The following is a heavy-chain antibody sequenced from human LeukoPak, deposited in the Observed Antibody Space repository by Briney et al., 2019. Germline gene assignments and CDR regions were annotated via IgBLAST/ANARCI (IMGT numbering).Heavy chain of an antibody. CDR2: MNPNSGNT. D-gene: IGHD3-10*01. J-gene: IGHJ6*03. V-gene: IGHV1-8*02. CDR3: ARYVLLWFGELYYYYYMDV. Sequence: ASVKVSCKTSEYTFTGYYMHWVRQAPGQGLEWMGWMNPNSGNTGYAQKFQGRVTMTRNTSISTAYMELSSLRSEDTAVYYCARYVLLWFGELYYYYYMDVWGKGTTVTISS. CDR1: EYTFTGYY.